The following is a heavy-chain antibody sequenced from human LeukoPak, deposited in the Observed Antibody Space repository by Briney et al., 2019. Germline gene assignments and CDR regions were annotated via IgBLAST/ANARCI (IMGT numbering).Heavy chain of an antibody. CDR2: INHSGST. J-gene: IGHJ4*02. CDR1: GGSFSGYY. CDR3: ARESDNSGYNY. Sequence: NSSETLSLTCAVYGGSFSGYYWSWIRQPPGKGLEWIGEINHSGSTNYNPSLKSRVTISVDTSKNQFSLKLSSVTAADTAVYYCARESDNSGYNYWGQGTLVAVSS. D-gene: IGHD5-12*01. V-gene: IGHV4-34*01.